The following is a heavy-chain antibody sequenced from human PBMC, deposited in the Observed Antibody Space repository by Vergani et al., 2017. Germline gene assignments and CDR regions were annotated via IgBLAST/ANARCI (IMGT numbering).Heavy chain of an antibody. D-gene: IGHD1/OR15-1a*01. CDR2: IYDSGET. CDR1: GDSMNPYY. Sequence: QVQLQESVPGLVKPSETLSLTCSVSGDSMNPYYWTWIRQPPGKGLEWIGYIYDSGETKYNPSLKSRVNMSLDTSKHQFSLKLYSVTAADTAMYYCARDVRRPWINSWARFEYWGLGIPVTVSS. J-gene: IGHJ4*02. V-gene: IGHV4-59*01. CDR3: ARDVRRPWINSWARFEY.